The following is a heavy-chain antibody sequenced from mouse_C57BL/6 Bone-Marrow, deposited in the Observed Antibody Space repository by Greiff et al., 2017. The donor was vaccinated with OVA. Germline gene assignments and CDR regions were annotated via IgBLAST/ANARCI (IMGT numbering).Heavy chain of an antibody. J-gene: IGHJ3*01. D-gene: IGHD3-2*02. CDR1: GYTFTDYY. CDR3: ARQLRLTWFAY. Sequence: EVQLQQSGPELVKPGASVKISCKASGYTFTDYYMNWVKQSHGKSLEWIGDINPKNGGTSYNQKFKGKATLTVDKSSSTAYMELRSLTSEDSAVYYCARQLRLTWFAYWGQGTLVTVSA. CDR2: INPKNGGT. V-gene: IGHV1-26*01.